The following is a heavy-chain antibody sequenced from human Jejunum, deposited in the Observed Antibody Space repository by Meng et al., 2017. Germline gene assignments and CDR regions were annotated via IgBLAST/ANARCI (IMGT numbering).Heavy chain of an antibody. D-gene: IGHD3-22*01. CDR2: INPNSGGT. CDR1: GYTFTAYY. J-gene: IGHJ4*02. CDR3: AKEFHDSSGSRAYIDN. V-gene: IGHV1-2*06. Sequence: ASVKVSCKTSGYTFTAYYIHWVRQAPGQGLEWMGRINPNSGGTNYAQNFQGGVTMTRDTSISTAYMELSRLRSDDTAVYYCAKEFHDSSGSRAYIDNWGQGTRVT.